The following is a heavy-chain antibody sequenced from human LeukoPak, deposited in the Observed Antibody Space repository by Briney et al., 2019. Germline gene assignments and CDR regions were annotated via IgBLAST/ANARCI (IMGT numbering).Heavy chain of an antibody. CDR2: INAGNGNT. J-gene: IGHJ4*02. V-gene: IGHV1-3*01. Sequence: ASVKVSCKASGYTFTSYAMHWVRQAPGQRLEWMGWINAGNGNTKYSQKFQGRVTITRDTSASTAYMELSSLRSEDTAVYYCARDKGQLWLSGGFDYWGQGTLVTVSS. D-gene: IGHD5-18*01. CDR3: ARDKGQLWLSGGFDY. CDR1: GYTFTSYA.